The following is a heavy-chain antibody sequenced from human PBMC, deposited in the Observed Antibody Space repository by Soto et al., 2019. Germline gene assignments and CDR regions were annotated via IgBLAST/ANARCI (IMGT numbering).Heavy chain of an antibody. CDR1: GGSFSGYY. CDR2: INHSGST. D-gene: IGHD3-16*02. CDR3: ARGPAGGDYVWGSYRYHYYGMDV. V-gene: IGHV4-34*01. Sequence: QVQLQQWGAGLLKPSETLSLTCAVYGGSFSGYYWSWIRQPPGKGLEWIGEINHSGSTNYNPSLKSRVTISVDTSKIQFSLKLSSVAAAGTAVYYCARGPAGGDYVWGSYRYHYYGMDVWGQGTTVTVSS. J-gene: IGHJ6*02.